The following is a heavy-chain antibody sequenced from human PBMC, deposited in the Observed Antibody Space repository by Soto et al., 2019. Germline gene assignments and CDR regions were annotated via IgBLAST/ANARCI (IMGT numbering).Heavy chain of an antibody. CDR3: ARDHPDSSGYFYGGDGFDF. Sequence: PGGSLRLSCAASGFTFGRFTLNWVRQAPGEGLEWVSSISGTSTYMYYADSVKGRFTISRDNAKNSLYLQMKSLRAEDTAVYFCARDHPDSSGYFYGGDGFDFWGQGTMVTVSS. D-gene: IGHD3-22*01. J-gene: IGHJ3*01. V-gene: IGHV3-21*01. CDR2: ISGTSTYM. CDR1: GFTFGRFT.